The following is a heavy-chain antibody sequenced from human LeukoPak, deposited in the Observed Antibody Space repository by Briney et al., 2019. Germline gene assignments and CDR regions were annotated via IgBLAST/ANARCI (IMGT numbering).Heavy chain of an antibody. CDR3: ARGFGVVVVAATKGKYNWFDP. V-gene: IGHV3-30*04. Sequence: PGGSLRLSCAASGLTFSSYAMHWVRQAPGKGLEWVAVISYDGSNKYYADSVKGRFTISRDNSKNTLYLQMNSLRAEDTAVYYCARGFGVVVVAATKGKYNWFDPWGQGTLATVSS. D-gene: IGHD2-15*01. CDR1: GLTFSSYA. J-gene: IGHJ5*02. CDR2: ISYDGSNK.